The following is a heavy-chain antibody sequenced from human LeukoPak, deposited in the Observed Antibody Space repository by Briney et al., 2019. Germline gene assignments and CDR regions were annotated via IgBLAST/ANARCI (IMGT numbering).Heavy chain of an antibody. CDR3: AKGRIAIYSSGWTDYFDY. V-gene: IGHV3-23*01. CDR2: LSNSGGTT. D-gene: IGHD6-19*01. CDR1: GFTFSTYV. J-gene: IGHJ4*02. Sequence: GGSLRLSCVASGFTFSTYVMSWVHQAPGKGLEWVASLSNSGGTTYSADSVQGRFTISRDNSKSTLYLQMNSLRAEDTAVYYCAKGRIAIYSSGWTDYFDYWGQGTLVTVSS.